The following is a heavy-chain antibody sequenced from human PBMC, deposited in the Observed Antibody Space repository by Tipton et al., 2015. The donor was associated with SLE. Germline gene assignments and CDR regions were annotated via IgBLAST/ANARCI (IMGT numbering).Heavy chain of an antibody. CDR1: GGSISSSSYY. J-gene: IGHJ5*02. Sequence: LRLSCTVSGGSISSSSYYWGWIRQPPGKGLEWIGSIYYSGSTYYNPSLKSRVTISVDTSKNQFSLKLSSGTAADTAVYYCARALRGGSGRGWFDPWGQGTLVTVSS. CDR2: IYYSGST. V-gene: IGHV4-39*01. CDR3: ARALRGGSGRGWFDP. D-gene: IGHD6-19*01.